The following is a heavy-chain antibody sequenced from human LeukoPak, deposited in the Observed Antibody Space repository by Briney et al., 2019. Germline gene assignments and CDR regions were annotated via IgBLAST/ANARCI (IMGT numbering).Heavy chain of an antibody. J-gene: IGHJ4*02. CDR2: ITSSSSYI. Sequence: GGSLRLSCAGSGFTFNSYSMNWVRQAPGKGLEWVSSITSSSSYIYYADSVKGRFAISRDNAKNSLYLQMNSLRAEDTAVYYCARARMQIVVVAAADYWGQGTLVTVSS. CDR3: ARARMQIVVVAAADY. D-gene: IGHD2-15*01. CDR1: GFTFNSYS. V-gene: IGHV3-21*01.